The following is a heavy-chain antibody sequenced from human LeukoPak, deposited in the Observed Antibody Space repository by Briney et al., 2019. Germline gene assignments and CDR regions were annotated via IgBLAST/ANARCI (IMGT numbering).Heavy chain of an antibody. CDR3: ARESSGYYFDY. D-gene: IGHD6-25*01. CDR2: IYPGGTT. CDR1: GFTVSSNY. Sequence: GGSLRLSCIASGFTVSSNYMSWVRQAPGKGPECVSVIYPGGTTYYADSVKGRFTISRDDSKNTLYLQMHSLRAEDTAVYYCARESSGYYFDYWGQGTLVTVSS. V-gene: IGHV3-53*01. J-gene: IGHJ4*02.